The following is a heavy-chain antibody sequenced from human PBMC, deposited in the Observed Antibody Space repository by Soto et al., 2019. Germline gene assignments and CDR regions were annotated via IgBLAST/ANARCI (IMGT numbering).Heavy chain of an antibody. Sequence: GSLRLSCAASGFTFSSYGMNWVRQAPGKGLEWISYIDSSSSIIYYADSVKGRFTISRDSAKNSLFLQMNSLRADDTALYYCARDLGSGRRYFDYWGQGTLVTVSS. CDR1: GFTFSSYG. CDR3: ARDLGSGRRYFDY. D-gene: IGHD6-19*01. CDR2: IDSSSSII. J-gene: IGHJ4*02. V-gene: IGHV3-48*01.